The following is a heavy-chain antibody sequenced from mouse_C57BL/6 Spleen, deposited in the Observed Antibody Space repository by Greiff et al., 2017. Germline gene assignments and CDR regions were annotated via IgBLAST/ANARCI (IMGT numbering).Heavy chain of an antibody. Sequence: VQLQESGAELVKPGASVKMSCKASGYTFTTYPIEWMKQNHGKSLEWIGNFHPYNDDTKYNEKFKGKATLTVEKSSSTVYLELSRLTSDDSAVYYCARPYSDYVPGFAYWGQGTLVTVSA. V-gene: IGHV1-47*01. CDR3: ARPYSDYVPGFAY. J-gene: IGHJ3*01. CDR2: FHPYNDDT. CDR1: GYTFTTYP. D-gene: IGHD2-13*01.